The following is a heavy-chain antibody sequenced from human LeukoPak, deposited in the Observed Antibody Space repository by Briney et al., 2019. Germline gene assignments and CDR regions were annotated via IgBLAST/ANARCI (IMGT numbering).Heavy chain of an antibody. CDR3: ARAGGYSSSDAFDI. V-gene: IGHV1-69*01. CDR1: GGTXSSYA. Sequence: ASVKVSCKASGGTXSSYAISWVRQAPGQGLEWMGGIIPIFGTANYAQKFQGRVTITADESTSTAYMELSSLRSEDTAVYYCARAGGYSSSDAFDIWGQGTMVTVSS. CDR2: IIPIFGTA. D-gene: IGHD6-19*01. J-gene: IGHJ3*02.